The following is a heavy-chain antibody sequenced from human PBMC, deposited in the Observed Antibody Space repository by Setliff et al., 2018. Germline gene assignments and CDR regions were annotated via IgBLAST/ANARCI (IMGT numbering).Heavy chain of an antibody. V-gene: IGHV1-2*06. CDR3: VRAGFDAISNGLDY. Sequence: EASVKVSCKASGYIFTGYYMHWVRQAPGQGLEWMGRISPHTGGTNSAQKFQGRVTMTRDTSVSTVYMELNSLRSDDTAVYYCVRAGFDAISNGLDYWGQGTLVTVSS. CDR2: ISPHTGGT. CDR1: GYIFTGYY. D-gene: IGHD3-3*01. J-gene: IGHJ4*02.